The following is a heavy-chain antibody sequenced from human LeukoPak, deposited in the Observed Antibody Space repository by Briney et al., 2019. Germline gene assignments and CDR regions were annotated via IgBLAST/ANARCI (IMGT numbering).Heavy chain of an antibody. CDR2: ISGSGGST. J-gene: IGHJ4*02. CDR3: AKPPHYCTNGVCYPDY. D-gene: IGHD2-8*01. Sequence: GGSLRLSCAASGFTFSSYAMHWVRQAPGKGLEWVSAISGSGGSTYYADSVKGRFTISRDNSKNTLYLQMDSLRAEDTAVYYCAKPPHYCTNGVCYPDYWGQGTLVTVSS. V-gene: IGHV3-23*01. CDR1: GFTFSSYA.